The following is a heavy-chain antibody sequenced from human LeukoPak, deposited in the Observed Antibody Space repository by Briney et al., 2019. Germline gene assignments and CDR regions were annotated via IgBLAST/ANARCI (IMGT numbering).Heavy chain of an antibody. CDR3: ARDHRRELRRWFDP. CDR2: IYYSGST. CDR1: GGSISNGDYY. Sequence: PSETLSLTCTVSGGSISNGDYYWSWIRQPPGKGLEWIGYIYYSGSTYYNPSLKSRVTISVDTSKNQFSLKLSSVTAADTAVYYCARDHRRELRRWFDPWGQGTLVTVSS. V-gene: IGHV4-30-4*08. J-gene: IGHJ5*02. D-gene: IGHD1-26*01.